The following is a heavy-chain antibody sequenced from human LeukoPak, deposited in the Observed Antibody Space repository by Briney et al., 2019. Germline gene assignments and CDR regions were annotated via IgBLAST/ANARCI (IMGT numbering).Heavy chain of an antibody. CDR1: GFTFDDYG. CDR2: INWNGGST. CDR3: ARDIPTFGVVSENP. V-gene: IGHV3-20*04. J-gene: IGHJ5*02. Sequence: GGSLRLSCAASGFTFDDYGMSWVRQAPGKGLDCVSGINWNGGSTGYADSVKGRFTISRDNAKNSLYLQMNRLRAEDTALYYCARDIPTFGVVSENPWGQGTLVTVSS. D-gene: IGHD3-3*01.